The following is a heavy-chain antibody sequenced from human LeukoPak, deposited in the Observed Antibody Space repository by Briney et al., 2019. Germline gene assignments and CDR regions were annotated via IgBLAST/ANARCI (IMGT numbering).Heavy chain of an antibody. D-gene: IGHD6-13*01. Sequence: SQTLSLTCTVSGGSISRGGYSWSWLRQPPGKGLEWIGNIHHSGGTYYNPSLKSRVTISVDRSKNHFSLTLNSVTAADTAAYYCARDLPLAAAAKDVFDLWGQGTLVTVSS. CDR3: ARDLPLAAAAKDVFDL. V-gene: IGHV4-30-2*01. CDR2: IHHSGGT. CDR1: GGSISRGGYS. J-gene: IGHJ3*01.